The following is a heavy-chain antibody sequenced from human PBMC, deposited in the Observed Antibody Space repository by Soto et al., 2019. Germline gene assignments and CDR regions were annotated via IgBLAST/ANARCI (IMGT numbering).Heavy chain of an antibody. Sequence: TESLSLTCTVSGASSSGSYWSWIRQTPGKGLEWIGYAYYSGTTVYNPSLKSRVSISVDTSKKHVSLRLNSVTAADTAVYYCAVWSALTQYYFDSWGHGTLVTGSS. V-gene: IGHV4-59*13. CDR3: AVWSALTQYYFDS. J-gene: IGHJ4*01. D-gene: IGHD3-3*01. CDR1: GASSSGSY. CDR2: AYYSGTT.